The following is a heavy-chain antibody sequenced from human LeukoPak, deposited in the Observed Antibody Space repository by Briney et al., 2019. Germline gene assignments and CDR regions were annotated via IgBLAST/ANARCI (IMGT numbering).Heavy chain of an antibody. J-gene: IGHJ5*02. V-gene: IGHV3-53*01. Sequence: GGSLRLSCAASGFTLSTYGMSWVRQAPGKGLEWVSIIYSGGGTDYADSVKGRFTISRDNSKNTVYLQMNSLRAEDTAVYHCARKSLGIAAAGTFFGSWGQGTLVTVSS. D-gene: IGHD6-13*01. CDR1: GFTLSTYG. CDR3: ARKSLGIAAAGTFFGS. CDR2: IYSGGGT.